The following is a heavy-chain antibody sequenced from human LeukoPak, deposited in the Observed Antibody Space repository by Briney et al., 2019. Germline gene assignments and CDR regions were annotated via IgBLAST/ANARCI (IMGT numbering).Heavy chain of an antibody. Sequence: PGGSLRLSCIASGFIFDDYGMSWVRQAPGKGLEWVSGIDWNGGTTGYADSVKGRFTISRDNAKNSLYLQVKSLRAEDTAVYYCAKTTDGYSSGRYPGWPIDYWGQGTLVTVSS. CDR1: GFIFDDYG. J-gene: IGHJ4*02. CDR3: AKTTDGYSSGRYPGWPIDY. D-gene: IGHD6-19*01. V-gene: IGHV3-20*04. CDR2: IDWNGGTT.